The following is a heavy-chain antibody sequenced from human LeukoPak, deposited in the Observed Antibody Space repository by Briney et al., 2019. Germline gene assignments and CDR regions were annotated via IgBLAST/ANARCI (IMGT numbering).Heavy chain of an antibody. CDR2: IRRRVNGAAT. D-gene: IGHD3-10*01. J-gene: IGHJ4*02. CDR3: TRGRTYGSGSYYTFEY. Sequence: GGSLRLSCTASGFTFGDYGMSWVRQAPGKGLEGVGLIRRRVNGAATEHAASVKGRFTISRDDSKSIAYLQMDSLKTEDTAIYYCTRGRTYGSGSYYTFEYWGQGTLVTVSS. V-gene: IGHV3-49*04. CDR1: GFTFGDYG.